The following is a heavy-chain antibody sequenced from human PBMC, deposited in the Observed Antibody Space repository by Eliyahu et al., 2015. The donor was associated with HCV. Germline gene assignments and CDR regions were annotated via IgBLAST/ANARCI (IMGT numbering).Heavy chain of an antibody. CDR3: ARDVSVCSGGSCYERSFDY. CDR1: GGTFSSXA. Sequence: QVQLVQSGAEVKKPGSSVKVSCKAXGGTFSSXAXXWVRQAPGQGLEWMGGIIXIFGTANYAQKFQGRVTITADKSTSTAYMELSSLRSEDTAVYYCARDVSVCSGGSCYERSFDYWGQGTLVTVSS. V-gene: IGHV1-69*06. D-gene: IGHD2-15*01. J-gene: IGHJ4*02. CDR2: IIXIFGTA.